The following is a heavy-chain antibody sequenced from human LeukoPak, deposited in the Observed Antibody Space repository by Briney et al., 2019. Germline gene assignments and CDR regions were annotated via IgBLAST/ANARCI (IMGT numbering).Heavy chain of an antibody. CDR3: ARWGSIAAARFDY. Sequence: PSETLSLTCTVSGGSISNYYWSWIRQPPGKGLEWIGYIYSSGSTNFNPSLKSRVTTSVDTSKNHFSLNLSSVTAADTAVYYCARWGSIAAARFDYWGQGTLVTVSS. J-gene: IGHJ4*02. D-gene: IGHD6-13*01. CDR2: IYSSGST. CDR1: GGSISNYY. V-gene: IGHV4-59*01.